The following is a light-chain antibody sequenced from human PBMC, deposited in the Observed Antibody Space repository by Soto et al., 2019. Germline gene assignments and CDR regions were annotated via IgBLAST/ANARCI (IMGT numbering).Light chain of an antibody. J-gene: IGLJ1*01. Sequence: QSALTQPPSVSGAPGQRVTLSCTGGSSKIGAGYDVHWYQQLPGTAPKLLIYGNSNRPSGVPDRFSGSKSGTSASLAITGLQAEDEADYYCQSYDSSLSGYVFGTGTKVTVL. CDR2: GNS. V-gene: IGLV1-40*01. CDR1: SSKIGAGYD. CDR3: QSYDSSLSGYV.